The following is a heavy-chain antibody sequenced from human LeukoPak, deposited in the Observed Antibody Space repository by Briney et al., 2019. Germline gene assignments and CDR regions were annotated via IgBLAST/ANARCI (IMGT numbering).Heavy chain of an antibody. CDR1: GGTFSSYA. CDR2: IIPIFGTA. D-gene: IGHD3-22*01. CDR3: ARDYHYYDSSGYLAPDAFDI. V-gene: IGHV1-69*05. J-gene: IGHJ3*02. Sequence: ASVKVSCKASGGTFSSYAISWVRQAPGQGLEWMGGIIPIFGTANYAQKFQGRVTITTDESTSTAYMELSSLRSEDTAVYYCARDYHYYDSSGYLAPDAFDIWGQGTMVTVSS.